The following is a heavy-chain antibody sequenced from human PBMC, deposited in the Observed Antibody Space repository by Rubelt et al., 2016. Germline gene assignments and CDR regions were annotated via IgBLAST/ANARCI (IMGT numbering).Heavy chain of an antibody. J-gene: IGHJ4*02. D-gene: IGHD6-13*01. V-gene: IGHV1-18*01. CDR3: ARDPIAAAGFDY. CDR2: ISAYNGNT. Sequence: QVQLVQSGAEVKKPGASVKVSCKASGYTFTSYGISWVRQAPGQGLEWMGWISAYNGNTNYAQKLQGRVTIARDKSTRTAYMGLRSLRSDDTAVYYCARDPIAAAGFDYWGQGTLVTVSS. CDR1: GYTFTSYG.